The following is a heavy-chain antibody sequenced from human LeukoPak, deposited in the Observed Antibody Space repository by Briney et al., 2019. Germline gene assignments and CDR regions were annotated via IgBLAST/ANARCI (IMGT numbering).Heavy chain of an antibody. V-gene: IGHV1-2*06. CDR3: ARDDGIGLDALDI. Sequence: ASVTVSCKASGYTFTGYYMHWVRQAPGQGLEWMGRINPNSGGTNYAQKFQGRVTMTRDTSISTAYMELSRPRSDDTAVYYCARDDGIGLDALDIWGLGTMVTVSS. D-gene: IGHD1-14*01. J-gene: IGHJ3*02. CDR2: INPNSGGT. CDR1: GYTFTGYY.